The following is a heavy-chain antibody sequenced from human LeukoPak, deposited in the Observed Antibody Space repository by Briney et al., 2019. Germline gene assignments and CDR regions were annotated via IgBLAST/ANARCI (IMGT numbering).Heavy chain of an antibody. V-gene: IGHV1-69*13. Sequence: SVKVSFKASGGTFIIYAISWVRQAPGQGLEWMGGIIPIFGTANYTQKFQGRVTITADESTSTAYMELSSLRSEDTAVYYCARMGRVYYYGSGSEFDYWGQGTLVTVSS. D-gene: IGHD3-10*01. J-gene: IGHJ4*02. CDR2: IIPIFGTA. CDR3: ARMGRVYYYGSGSEFDY. CDR1: GGTFIIYA.